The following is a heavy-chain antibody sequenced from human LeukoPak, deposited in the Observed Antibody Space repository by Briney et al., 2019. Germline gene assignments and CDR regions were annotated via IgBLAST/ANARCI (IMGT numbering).Heavy chain of an antibody. Sequence: PSETLSLTCTVSGGSISSYYWSWIRQPPGKGLEWIGYIYYSGSTNYNPSLKSRVTISVDTSKNQFSLKLSSVTAADTAVYYCARLSLYYYDSSGHYARDYWGQGTLVTVSS. V-gene: IGHV4-59*01. CDR2: IYYSGST. J-gene: IGHJ4*02. CDR3: ARLSLYYYDSSGHYARDY. D-gene: IGHD3-22*01. CDR1: GGSISSYY.